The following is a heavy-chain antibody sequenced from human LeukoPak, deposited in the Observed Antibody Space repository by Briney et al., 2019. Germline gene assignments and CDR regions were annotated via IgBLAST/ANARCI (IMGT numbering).Heavy chain of an antibody. CDR2: IHYSGST. D-gene: IGHD3-10*01. V-gene: IGHV4-59*01. CDR1: GGSFSGYY. Sequence: SETLSLTCAVYGGSFSGYYWSWIRQPPGKGLQWIGCIHYSGSTNYNPSLKSRVTISVDTSKNQFSLKLSSVTAADTAVYYCARTTMVRGTYYMDVWGKGTTVTISS. CDR3: ARTTMVRGTYYMDV. J-gene: IGHJ6*03.